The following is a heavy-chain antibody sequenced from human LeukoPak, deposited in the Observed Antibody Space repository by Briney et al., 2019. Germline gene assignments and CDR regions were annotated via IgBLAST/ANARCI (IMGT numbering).Heavy chain of an antibody. CDR2: IYYSGST. J-gene: IGHJ3*02. V-gene: IGHV4-59*01. D-gene: IGHD4-23*01. CDR3: ARGDYGGNSSGAFDI. Sequence: KPSETLSLTCTVSGGSISSYYWSWIRQPPGKGLEWIGYIYYSGSTNYNPSLKSRVTISVDTSKNQFSLKLSSVTAADTAVYYCARGDYGGNSSGAFDIWGQGTMVTVSS. CDR1: GGSISSYY.